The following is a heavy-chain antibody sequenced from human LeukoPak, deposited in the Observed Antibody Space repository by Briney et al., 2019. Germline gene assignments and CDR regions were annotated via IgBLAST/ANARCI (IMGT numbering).Heavy chain of an antibody. CDR3: AVGRPGHFDY. V-gene: IGHV1-46*01. J-gene: IGHJ4*02. CDR2: INPSGGST. Sequence: WASVKVSCKASGYTFTSYYMHWVRQAPGQGLEWMGIINPSGGSTSYAQKFQGRVTITTDESTSTAYMELSSLRSEDTAVYYCAVGRPGHFDYWGQGTLVTVSS. CDR1: GYTFTSYY. D-gene: IGHD6-6*01.